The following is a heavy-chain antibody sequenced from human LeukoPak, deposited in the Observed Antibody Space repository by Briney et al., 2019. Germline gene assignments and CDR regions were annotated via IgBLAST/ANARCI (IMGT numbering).Heavy chain of an antibody. CDR1: GGSISSSSYY. J-gene: IGHJ4*02. Sequence: SETLSLTCTVSGGSISSSSYYWGWIRQPPGKGLEWIGSIYYSGSTYYNPSLRSRVTISVDTSKNQFSLKLSSVTAADTAVYYCARRSSMVRGVIRPANWGQGTLVTVSS. V-gene: IGHV4-39*01. D-gene: IGHD3-10*01. CDR2: IYYSGST. CDR3: ARRSSMVRGVIRPAN.